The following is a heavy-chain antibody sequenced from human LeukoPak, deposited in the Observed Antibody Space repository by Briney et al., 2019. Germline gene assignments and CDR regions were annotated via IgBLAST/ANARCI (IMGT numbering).Heavy chain of an antibody. CDR1: GFTFSSYS. CDR3: AKDRMVTTGLGALDI. D-gene: IGHD4-17*01. J-gene: IGHJ3*02. V-gene: IGHV3-21*04. CDR2: ISSSSSYI. Sequence: GGSLRLSCAASGFTFSSYSINWVRQAPGKGLEWVSSISSSSSYIYYADSAKGRFTISRDNSKSTLYLQMNSLRGEDTAVYYCAKDRMVTTGLGALDIWGPGTMVTVSS.